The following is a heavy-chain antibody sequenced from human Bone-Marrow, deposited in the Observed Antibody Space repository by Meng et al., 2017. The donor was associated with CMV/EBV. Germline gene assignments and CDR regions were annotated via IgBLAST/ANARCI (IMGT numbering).Heavy chain of an antibody. CDR3: ARGSGIAARPNPSGGMDV. D-gene: IGHD6-6*01. CDR1: GGSFSGYY. V-gene: IGHV4-34*01. J-gene: IGHJ6*02. Sequence: SQTLSLTCAVYGGSFSGYYWSWIRQPPGKGLEWIGEINHSGSTNYNPSLKSRVTISVDTSKNQFSLKLSSVTAADTAVYYCARGSGIAARPNPSGGMDVWGQGTTVTVSS. CDR2: INHSGST.